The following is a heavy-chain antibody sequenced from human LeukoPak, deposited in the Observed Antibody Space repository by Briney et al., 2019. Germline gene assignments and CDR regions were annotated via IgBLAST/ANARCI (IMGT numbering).Heavy chain of an antibody. CDR3: TRRYCRGDTCYHIDY. CDR2: IKPNNGAA. J-gene: IGHJ4*02. D-gene: IGHD2-15*01. Sequence: ASVKVSCKASGYTFSDYYMHWVRQAPGQGLEWMGWIKPNNGAANYAQKFQGRVTMTRDTSISTAYMEVSSLRSDDTAVYYCTRRYCRGDTCYHIDYWGQGTLVTVSS. V-gene: IGHV1-2*02. CDR1: GYTFSDYY.